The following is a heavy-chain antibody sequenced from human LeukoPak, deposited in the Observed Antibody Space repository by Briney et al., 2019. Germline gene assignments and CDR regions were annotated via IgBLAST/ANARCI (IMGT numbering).Heavy chain of an antibody. D-gene: IGHD6-13*01. J-gene: IGHJ4*02. V-gene: IGHV3-7*01. CDR3: AREGGPYSSDY. Sequence: GGSLRLSCAASGFTFSNYWMGWVRQAPGKGLEWVANIEQDGSEKYYVDSVKGRFTISRDNAKKSLYLQMNSLRGEDTAVYFCAREGGPYSSDYWGQGTLVTVSS. CDR1: GFTFSNYW. CDR2: IEQDGSEK.